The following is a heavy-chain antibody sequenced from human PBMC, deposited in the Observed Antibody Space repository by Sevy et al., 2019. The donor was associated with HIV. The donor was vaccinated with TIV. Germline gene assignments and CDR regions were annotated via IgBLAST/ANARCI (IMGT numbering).Heavy chain of an antibody. V-gene: IGHV3-49*03. Sequence: GGSLRLSCTASGFTFGDYAMSWFRKAPGKGLEWVGFIRSKAYGGTTEYAASVKCRFTISRDDSKSIAYLQMNSLKTEDTAVYYCTRHLIAAAGLDAFDIWGQGTMVTVSS. CDR3: TRHLIAAAGLDAFDI. J-gene: IGHJ3*02. D-gene: IGHD6-13*01. CDR1: GFTFGDYA. CDR2: IRSKAYGGTT.